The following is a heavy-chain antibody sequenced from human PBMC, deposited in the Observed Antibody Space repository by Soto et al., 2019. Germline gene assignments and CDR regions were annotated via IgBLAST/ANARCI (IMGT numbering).Heavy chain of an antibody. CDR1: GFTFSTYG. V-gene: IGHV3-33*01. CDR2: IWYDGSNK. J-gene: IGHJ6*02. CDR3: ARWGVGQGMDV. D-gene: IGHD3-10*01. Sequence: QVQLVESGGGVVQPGRSLRLSCATSGFTFSTYGMHWVRQAPGKGLEWVAVIWYDGSNKYYGDSVKGRFTISRDNSKNTLYLQMNSLRAEDTGVYYCARWGVGQGMDVWGQGTTVTVSS.